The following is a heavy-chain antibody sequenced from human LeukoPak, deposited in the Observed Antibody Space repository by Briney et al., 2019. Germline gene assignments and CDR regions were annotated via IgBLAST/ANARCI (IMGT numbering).Heavy chain of an antibody. Sequence: GASVKVSCKASGYTFTGYYMHWVRQAPGQGLEWMGWINPNSGGTNYAQKFQGRVTMTRDTSISTAYMELSRLRSDDTAVYYCARVHVRGGYYQPYDYWGQGTLVTASS. CDR3: ARVHVRGGYYQPYDY. J-gene: IGHJ4*02. D-gene: IGHD3-22*01. CDR1: GYTFTGYY. CDR2: INPNSGGT. V-gene: IGHV1-2*02.